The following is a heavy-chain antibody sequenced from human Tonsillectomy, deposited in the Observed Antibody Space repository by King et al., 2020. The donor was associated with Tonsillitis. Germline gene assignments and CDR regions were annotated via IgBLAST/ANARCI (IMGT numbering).Heavy chain of an antibody. CDR2: ISYDGGNQ. Sequence: VQLVESGGGVVQPGRSLRLSCAASGFTFSSYGLHWVRQAPGKGLEWVAVISYDGGNQYYADSVKGRFTISRDNSKNTLYLQMNSLRTEDTAVYYCATRPIYSSGWYYFVYWGQGTLVTLSS. CDR3: ATRPIYSSGWYYFVY. V-gene: IGHV3-30*03. D-gene: IGHD6-19*01. CDR1: GFTFSSYG. J-gene: IGHJ4*02.